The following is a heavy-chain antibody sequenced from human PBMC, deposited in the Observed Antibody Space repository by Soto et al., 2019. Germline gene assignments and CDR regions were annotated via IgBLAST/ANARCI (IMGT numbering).Heavy chain of an antibody. CDR2: ISGSGGST. CDR1: GFTFSSYA. CDR3: AKSYYDYVWGSYRYTCFDY. V-gene: IGHV3-23*01. J-gene: IGHJ4*02. Sequence: EVQLLESGGGLVQPGGSLRLSCAASGFTFSSYAMSWVRQAPGKGLEWVSAISGSGGSTYYADSVKGRFTISRDNSKNTLYLQMNSLRAEDTAVYYCAKSYYDYVWGSYRYTCFDYWGQGTLVTVSS. D-gene: IGHD3-16*02.